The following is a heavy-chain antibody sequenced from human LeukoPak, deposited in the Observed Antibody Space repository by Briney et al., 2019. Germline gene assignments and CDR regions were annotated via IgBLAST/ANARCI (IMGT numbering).Heavy chain of an antibody. J-gene: IGHJ4*02. CDR3: ARARGSSSPFDY. CDR2: ISSSSRYI. V-gene: IGHV3-21*01. CDR1: GFTFSSYS. Sequence: PGGSLRPSCAASGFTFSSYSMNCVRQAPGKGLEWVSSISSSSRYIYYADSVKGRFTISRDNAKNSLYLQMNSLRAEDTAVYYCARARGSSSPFDYWGQGTLVTVSS. D-gene: IGHD6-6*01.